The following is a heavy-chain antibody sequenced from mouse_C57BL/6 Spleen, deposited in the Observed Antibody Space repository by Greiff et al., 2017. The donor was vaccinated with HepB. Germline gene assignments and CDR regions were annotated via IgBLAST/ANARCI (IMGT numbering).Heavy chain of an antibody. CDR2: IRNKANDYRT. J-gene: IGHJ2*01. CDR3: ATYMEPYYFDY. Sequence: EVQGVESGGGLVQPGGSLSLSCAASGFTFTDYYMSWVRQPPGKALEWLGLIRNKANDYRTEYSVSVKGTFTISRDNSQSILYLQMNALRAYDSATYYCATYMEPYYFDYWGQGTTLTVSS. V-gene: IGHV7-3*01. CDR1: GFTFTDYY.